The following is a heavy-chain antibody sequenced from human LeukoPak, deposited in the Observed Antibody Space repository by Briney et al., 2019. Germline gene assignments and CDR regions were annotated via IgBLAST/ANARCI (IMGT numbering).Heavy chain of an antibody. J-gene: IGHJ6*04. D-gene: IGHD4-23*01. Sequence: RASVKVSCKASGYSFTSYGMHWVRQAPGQRLEWMGWINAGNGSTEYSQKLQGRVTITRDTSASTAYMEQSSLRSEDTAVYYCARLETHYYYYGMDVWGKGTTVTVSS. V-gene: IGHV1-3*01. CDR3: ARLETHYYYYGMDV. CDR2: INAGNGST. CDR1: GYSFTSYG.